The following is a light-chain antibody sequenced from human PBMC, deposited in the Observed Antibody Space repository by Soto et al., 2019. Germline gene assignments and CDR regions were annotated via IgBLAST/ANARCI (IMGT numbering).Light chain of an antibody. CDR2: EVS. J-gene: IGLJ2*01. CDR1: SSDVGGYNY. Sequence: QSALTQPPSASGSPGQSVTISCTGTSSDVGGYNYVSWYQQHPGKAPKLMIYEVSKRPSGVPDRFSGSKSCNPACLTVSGLQAEDEADYYCSSYAGSNNVVFGGGTKLTVL. V-gene: IGLV2-8*01. CDR3: SSYAGSNNVV.